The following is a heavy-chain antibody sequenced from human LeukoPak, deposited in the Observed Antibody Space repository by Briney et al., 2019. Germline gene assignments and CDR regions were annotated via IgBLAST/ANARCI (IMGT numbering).Heavy chain of an antibody. Sequence: SQTLSLTSAISGDSVSSNSAAWNWIRHSPSRGLEWRGRTYYRSKWYNDYAVSVKSRITINPDTSKNQFSLQLNSVTPEDTAVYYCARGVATGGKNWFDPWGQGTLVTVSS. CDR3: ARGVATGGKNWFDP. D-gene: IGHD5-12*01. CDR2: TYYRSKWYN. V-gene: IGHV6-1*01. CDR1: GDSVSSNSAA. J-gene: IGHJ5*02.